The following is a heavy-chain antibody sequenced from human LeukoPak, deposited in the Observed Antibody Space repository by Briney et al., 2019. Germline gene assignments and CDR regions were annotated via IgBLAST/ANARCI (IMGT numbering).Heavy chain of an antibody. CDR3: AKVFFPPPYYFNS. V-gene: IGHV3-23*01. Sequence: GGSLRLSCAASGFTFSSYVMSWVRQTPGKGLEWVSTISAGDDSTYYADSVKGRFTIPRDNSKNTLYLQMNSLRAGDTGIYYCAKVFFPPPYYFNSWGQGTLVTVSS. D-gene: IGHD2-21*01. CDR2: ISAGDDST. CDR1: GFTFSSYV. J-gene: IGHJ4*02.